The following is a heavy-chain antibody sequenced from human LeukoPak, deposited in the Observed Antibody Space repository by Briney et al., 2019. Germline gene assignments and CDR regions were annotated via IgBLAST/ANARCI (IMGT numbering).Heavy chain of an antibody. CDR1: GGSFSGYY. V-gene: IGHV4-34*01. J-gene: IGHJ4*02. Sequence: SETLSLTCAVYGGSFSGYYWSGIRQPPGKGLEWIGEINHSGSTNYNPSLKSRVTISVDTSKNQFSLKLSSVTAADTAVYYCATPRRAARPQGTYYFDYWGQGTLVTVSS. CDR2: INHSGST. CDR3: ATPRRAARPQGTYYFDY. D-gene: IGHD6-6*01.